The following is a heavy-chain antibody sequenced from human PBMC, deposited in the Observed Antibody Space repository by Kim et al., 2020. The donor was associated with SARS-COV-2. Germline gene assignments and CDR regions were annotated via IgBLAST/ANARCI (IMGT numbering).Heavy chain of an antibody. D-gene: IGHD3-22*01. CDR2: ISSNGGST. Sequence: GGSLRLSCSASGFTFSSYAMHWVRQAPGKGLEYVSAISSNGGSTYYADSVKGRFTISRDNSKNTLYLQMSSLRAEDTAVYYCVKGFVGMTKVVAFYYWGQGTLVTVSS. CDR1: GFTFSSYA. V-gene: IGHV3-64D*09. CDR3: VKGFVGMTKVVAFYY. J-gene: IGHJ4*02.